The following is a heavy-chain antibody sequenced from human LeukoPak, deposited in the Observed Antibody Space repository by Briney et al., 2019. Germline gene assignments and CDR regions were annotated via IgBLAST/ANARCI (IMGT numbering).Heavy chain of an antibody. V-gene: IGHV3-20*04. CDR3: ARGDSGSYYVPYYFDY. CDR2: INWNGGST. J-gene: IGHJ4*02. Sequence: GGSLRLSCAASGFTFDDYGMSWVRQAPGKGLGWVSGINWNGGSTGYADSVKGRFTISRDNAKNSLYLQMNSLRAEDTALYYCARGDSGSYYVPYYFDYWGQGTLVTVSS. D-gene: IGHD1-26*01. CDR1: GFTFDDYG.